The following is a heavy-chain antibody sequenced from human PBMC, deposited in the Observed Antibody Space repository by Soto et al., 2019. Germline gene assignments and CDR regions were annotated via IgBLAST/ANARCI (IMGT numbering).Heavy chain of an antibody. CDR2: VSHIGST. Sequence: TLSLTCSVSGGSISNSSYLWGWVRQPPGKGLQWIGSVSHIGSTNYNPSLKSRLTISVGTSKTQSSLRLDSVTAADTAVYYCSRIAVSGPRTGFDYWGQGILVTVSS. V-gene: IGHV4-39*01. D-gene: IGHD6-19*01. CDR3: SRIAVSGPRTGFDY. CDR1: GGSISNSSYL. J-gene: IGHJ4*02.